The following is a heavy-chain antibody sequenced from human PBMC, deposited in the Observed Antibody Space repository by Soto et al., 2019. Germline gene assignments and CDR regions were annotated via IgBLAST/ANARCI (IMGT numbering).Heavy chain of an antibody. CDR3: ARTHWQPDYLDGFDF. D-gene: IGHD1-1*01. Sequence: SVKVSRKXSGYTITSHGISWVRRAPGRVIEWMGLISSYTGDSKYAQRVQDRISMTTDTCTATANIDLRSLRFDDTAIYFCARTHWQPDYLDGFDFWGQGTPVTVSS. J-gene: IGHJ4*02. CDR1: GYTITSHG. CDR2: ISSYTGDS. V-gene: IGHV1-18*04.